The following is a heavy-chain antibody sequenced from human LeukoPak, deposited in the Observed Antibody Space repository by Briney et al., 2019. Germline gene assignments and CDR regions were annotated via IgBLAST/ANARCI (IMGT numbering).Heavy chain of an antibody. D-gene: IGHD6-13*01. V-gene: IGHV4-38-2*01. CDR1: GYSISSGYY. Sequence: SETLSRTCAVSGYSISSGYYWGWIRQPPGKGLEWIGSIYHSGSTYYNPSLKSRVTISVDTSKNQFSLKLNSVTAADTAVYYCARRLSSSWYDDYFDYWGQGTLVTVSS. CDR3: ARRLSSSWYDDYFDY. J-gene: IGHJ4*02. CDR2: IYHSGST.